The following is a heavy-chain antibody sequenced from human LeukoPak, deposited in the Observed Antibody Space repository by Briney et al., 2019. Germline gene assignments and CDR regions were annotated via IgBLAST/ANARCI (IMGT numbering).Heavy chain of an antibody. CDR3: APIFGDYSDFDY. J-gene: IGHJ4*02. D-gene: IGHD4-17*01. CDR1: GGSSGSYY. CDR2: INHSGNT. Sequence: SSETLSLTCAVYGGSSGSYYWSWIRHPPGKGLEWIGEINHSGNTNYNPSLKSRVTISLDTSKNQFSLRLSSVTAADTALYYCAPIFGDYSDFDYWGQGTLVTVSS. V-gene: IGHV4-34*01.